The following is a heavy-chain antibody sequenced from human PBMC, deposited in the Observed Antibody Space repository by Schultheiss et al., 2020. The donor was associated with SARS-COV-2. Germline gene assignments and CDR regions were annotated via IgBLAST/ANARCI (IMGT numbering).Heavy chain of an antibody. CDR1: GFTFSSYA. V-gene: IGHV3-64*01. CDR2: ISSNGGST. CDR3: ARERCSTVTREYYYYYGMDV. Sequence: GGSLRLSCAASGFTFSSYAMHWVRQAPGKGLEYVSAISSNGGSTYYANSVKGRFTISRDNSKNTLYLQMGSLRAEDTAVYYCARERCSTVTREYYYYYGMDVWGQGTTVTVSS. D-gene: IGHD4-17*01. J-gene: IGHJ6*02.